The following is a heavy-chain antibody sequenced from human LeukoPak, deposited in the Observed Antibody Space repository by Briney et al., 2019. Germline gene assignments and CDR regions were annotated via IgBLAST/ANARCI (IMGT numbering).Heavy chain of an antibody. V-gene: IGHV3-23*01. Sequence: GGSLRLSCAASGFTFSSYAMNWVRQAPGKGLEWVSAISGSGGSTYYADSVKGRFTISRDNSKNTLYLQMNSLRVEDTAIYFCAKDSTYDSSGYYDYWGRGTLVTVSS. D-gene: IGHD3-22*01. CDR2: ISGSGGST. CDR1: GFTFSSYA. J-gene: IGHJ4*02. CDR3: AKDSTYDSSGYYDY.